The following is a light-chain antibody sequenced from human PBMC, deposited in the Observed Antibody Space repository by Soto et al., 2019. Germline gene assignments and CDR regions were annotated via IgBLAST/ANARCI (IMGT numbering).Light chain of an antibody. V-gene: IGLV1-44*01. CDR1: SSSIGSNS. CDR3: AAWYGSLDIYV. Sequence: QSVLTQPPSASGTPGQRVTISCSGSSSSIGSNSVNWYQQLPRTAPKVLIYTNNQRPSGVPDRFSGSTSGTSASLAISGRQSEDEAAYYLAAWYGSLDIYVVGTGTKPTV. CDR2: TNN. J-gene: IGLJ1*01.